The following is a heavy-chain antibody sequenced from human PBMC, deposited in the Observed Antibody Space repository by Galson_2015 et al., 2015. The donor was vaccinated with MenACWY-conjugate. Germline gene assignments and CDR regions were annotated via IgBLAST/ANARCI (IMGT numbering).Heavy chain of an antibody. D-gene: IGHD3-22*01. V-gene: IGHV2-70*11. CDR3: ARMHIVLDATDAFDI. Sequence: PALVTPTPTLTLTCTFSGFSLSTHEMCIYWVRQPPGKALEWLDRIDWRGNKYYTTSLKTRLTISKDTSTNQVVLTMTNVDPVDTATYYCARMHIVLDATDAFDIWGQGTMVTVSS. CDR2: IDWRGNK. J-gene: IGHJ3*02. CDR1: GFSLSTHEMC.